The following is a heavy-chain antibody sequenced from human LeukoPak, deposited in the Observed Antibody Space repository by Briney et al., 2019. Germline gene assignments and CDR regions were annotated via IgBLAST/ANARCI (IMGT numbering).Heavy chain of an antibody. Sequence: ASVKVSCKASGYTFTSYYMHWVRQAPGQGLEWMGWIYPATGATEYSRRFQGRVTMTRATSISTAYMELTRLTSDDTAVYYCASVTYSSPSSWDYWGQGTLVSVSS. J-gene: IGHJ4*02. CDR1: GYTFTSYY. CDR2: IYPATGAT. V-gene: IGHV1-2*02. D-gene: IGHD1-26*01. CDR3: ASVTYSSPSSWDY.